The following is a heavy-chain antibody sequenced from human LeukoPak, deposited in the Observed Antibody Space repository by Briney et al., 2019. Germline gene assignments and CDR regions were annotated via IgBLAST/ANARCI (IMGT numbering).Heavy chain of an antibody. J-gene: IGHJ1*01. CDR3: ARDGRLVPLIYFQH. CDR2: ISAYNGNT. V-gene: IGHV1-18*04. D-gene: IGHD6-19*01. Sequence: ASVKVSCKASGYTFTSYGISWVRQAPGQGLEWMGWISAYNGNTNYAQKLQGRVTMTTDTSTSTAYMELRSLGSDDTAVYYCARDGRLVPLIYFQHWGQGTLVTVSS. CDR1: GYTFTSYG.